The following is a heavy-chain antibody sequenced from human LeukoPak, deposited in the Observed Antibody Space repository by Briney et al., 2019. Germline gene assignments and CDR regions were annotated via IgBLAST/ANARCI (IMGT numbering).Heavy chain of an antibody. D-gene: IGHD5-18*01. Sequence: KPSETLSLTCTVSGASVSSGRYYWGWIRQHPGKGLEWIAYIVDSEKIYYNPSLKSRLILSLDSSENQFSLNLSSMTAADTAVYFCASGYGSGWFDAWGQGTLVAVSS. CDR1: GASVSSGRYY. CDR2: IVDSEKI. J-gene: IGHJ5*02. CDR3: ASGYGSGWFDA. V-gene: IGHV4-31*03.